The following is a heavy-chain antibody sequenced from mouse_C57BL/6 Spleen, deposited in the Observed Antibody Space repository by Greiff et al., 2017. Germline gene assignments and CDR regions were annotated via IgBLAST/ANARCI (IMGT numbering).Heavy chain of an antibody. J-gene: IGHJ2*01. CDR3: AREFDY. CDR1: GYTFTGYW. CDR2: ILPGSGST. V-gene: IGHV1-9*01. Sequence: VQLQQSGAELMKPGASVKLSCKATGYTFTGYWIEWVKQRPGHGLEWIGEILPGSGSTNSNEKFKGKATFTADTSSNTAYMQLSSLTTEDSAISYCAREFDYWGQGTTLTVSS.